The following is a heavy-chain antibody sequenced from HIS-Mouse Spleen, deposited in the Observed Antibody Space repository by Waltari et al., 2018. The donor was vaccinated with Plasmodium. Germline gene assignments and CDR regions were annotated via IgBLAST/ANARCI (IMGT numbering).Heavy chain of an antibody. Sequence: QVTLRESGPALVKPTQTLTLPCTFSGFSPSTSGMCVTWIRQPPGKALEWLASIDWDDDKYYSTSLKTRLTISKDTPKNQVVLTMTNMDPVDTATYYCARTTYSSSSAKYYYYGMDVWGQGTTVTVSS. CDR2: IDWDDDK. J-gene: IGHJ6*02. CDR3: ARTTYSSSSAKYYYYGMDV. V-gene: IGHV2-70*15. CDR1: GFSPSTSGMC. D-gene: IGHD6-6*01.